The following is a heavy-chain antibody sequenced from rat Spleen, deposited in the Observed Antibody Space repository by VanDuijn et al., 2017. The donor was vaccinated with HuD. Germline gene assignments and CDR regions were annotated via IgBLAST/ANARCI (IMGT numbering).Heavy chain of an antibody. D-gene: IGHD1-11*01. V-gene: IGHV6-6*01. Sequence: EVQVLESGGGLVQPGNSLKLSCATSGFTFSTAWMYWYRQFPEKRLEWVARIKAKSNNYATDYTESVKGRFTISRDDSKSSIYLQMNNLKEEDTAIYYCAWLGTTEGVDYWGQGVMVTVSS. J-gene: IGHJ2*01. CDR2: IKAKSNNYAT. CDR1: GFTFSTAW. CDR3: AWLGTTEGVDY.